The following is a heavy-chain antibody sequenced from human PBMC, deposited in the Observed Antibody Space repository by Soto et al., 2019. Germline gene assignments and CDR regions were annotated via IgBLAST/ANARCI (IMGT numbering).Heavy chain of an antibody. CDR1: GGSFSGYY. CDR2: INHSGST. J-gene: IGHJ4*02. CDR3: ARESKWNDEYYFDY. V-gene: IGHV4-34*01. D-gene: IGHD1-1*01. Sequence: ASETLSLTCAVYGGSFSGYYWSWIRQPPGKGLEWIGEINHSGSTNYNPSLKSRVTISVDTSKNQFSLKLSSVTAADTAVFYCARESKWNDEYYFDYWGQGTQVTVSS.